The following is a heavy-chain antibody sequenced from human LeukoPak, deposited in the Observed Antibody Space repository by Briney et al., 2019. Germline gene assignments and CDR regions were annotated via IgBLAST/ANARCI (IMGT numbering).Heavy chain of an antibody. D-gene: IGHD2-15*01. V-gene: IGHV3-48*01. Sequence: GGSLRLSCAASGFTFSSYSMNWVRQAPGKGLEWVSYISSSSSTIYYADSVKGRFTISRDNAKNSLYLQMNSLRAEDTAVYYCARDGVVVVAATPIDRPPYYYYYMDVLGKGTTVTVSS. CDR3: ARDGVVVVAATPIDRPPYYYYYMDV. CDR2: ISSSSSTI. J-gene: IGHJ6*03. CDR1: GFTFSSYS.